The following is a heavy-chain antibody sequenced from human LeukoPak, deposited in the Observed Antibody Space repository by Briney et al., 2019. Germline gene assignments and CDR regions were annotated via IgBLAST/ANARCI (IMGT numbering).Heavy chain of an antibody. Sequence: SETLSLTCTVSGGSVSSNTYYWNWIRKSPGKGLEWVGFVYYSGRTKYNPSLKSRVTISIDTSKNQVSLKLRSVTAADTAMYFCVREASTSYYDSSGYYRQTETFDVWGQGTMVTVSS. V-gene: IGHV4-61*01. J-gene: IGHJ3*01. CDR3: VREASTSYYDSSGYYRQTETFDV. D-gene: IGHD3-22*01. CDR2: VYYSGRT. CDR1: GGSVSSNTYY.